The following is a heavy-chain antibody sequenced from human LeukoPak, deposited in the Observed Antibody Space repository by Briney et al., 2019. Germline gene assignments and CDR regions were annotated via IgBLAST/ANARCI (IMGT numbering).Heavy chain of an antibody. CDR3: AKEAFYYSLGSYSRRAFDT. J-gene: IGHJ3*02. CDR1: GFTFSNYD. Sequence: GGSLRLSCAASGFTFSNYDMHWVRQAPGKGLEWVAAISSDGTNEFYADSVKGRFSISRDNSKNTLYLQMNTLRPEDTAVHYCAKEAFYYSLGSYSRRAFDTWGQGTMVTVSS. D-gene: IGHD3-10*01. CDR2: ISSDGTNE. V-gene: IGHV3-30*18.